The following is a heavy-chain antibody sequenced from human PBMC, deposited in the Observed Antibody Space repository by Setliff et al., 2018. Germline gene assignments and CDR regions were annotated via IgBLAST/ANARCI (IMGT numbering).Heavy chain of an antibody. CDR3: ARYRGMATLTSQYYYYIDV. J-gene: IGHJ6*03. CDR1: GFILSPYG. CDR2: ISAGGSRL. Sequence: GGSLRFSCAASGFILSPYGMNWIRQAPGKGLEWVSYISAGGSRLDYADSVKGRFTISRDNAKNSLYLHMNSLRAEDTAVYYCARYRGMATLTSQYYYYIDVWGKGTTVTVSS. V-gene: IGHV3-48*04. D-gene: IGHD4-17*01.